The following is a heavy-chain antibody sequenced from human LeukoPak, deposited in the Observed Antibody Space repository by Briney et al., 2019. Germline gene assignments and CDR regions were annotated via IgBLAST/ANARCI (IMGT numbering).Heavy chain of an antibody. CDR2: IYHSGST. D-gene: IGHD2-21*02. J-gene: IGHJ4*02. V-gene: IGHV4-4*02. Sequence: SETLSPTCAVSGGSISSSNWWSWVRQPPGKGLEWIGEIYHSGSTNYNPSLKSRVTISVDKSKNQFSLKLSSVTAADTAVYYCARGPIDCGGDCYSGYFDYWGQGTLVTVSS. CDR1: GGSISSSNW. CDR3: ARGPIDCGGDCYSGYFDY.